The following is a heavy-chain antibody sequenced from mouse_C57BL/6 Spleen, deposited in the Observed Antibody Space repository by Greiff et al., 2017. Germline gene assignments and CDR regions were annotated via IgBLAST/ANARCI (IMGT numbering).Heavy chain of an antibody. V-gene: IGHV1-81*01. CDR1: GYTFTSYG. J-gene: IGHJ1*03. Sequence: VKLEESGAELVRPGASVKLSCKASGYTFTSYGISWVKQRTGQGLEWIGEIYPRSGSTYYNEKFKGKVTLTADKSSSTAYMELRSLTSEDSAVYVCARYHYYGSSWWYFDVWGTGTTVTVSS. CDR2: IYPRSGST. CDR3: ARYHYYGSSWWYFDV. D-gene: IGHD1-1*01.